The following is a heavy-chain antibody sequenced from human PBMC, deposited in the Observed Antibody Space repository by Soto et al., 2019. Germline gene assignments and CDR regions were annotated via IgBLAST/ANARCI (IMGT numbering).Heavy chain of an antibody. CDR3: ARDTGAVADLNWYFDL. Sequence: HVQLVESGGGVVQPGRSLRLSCAASGFTFSNYGMHWVRQAPGKGLQWVAVIWFDGSNKYYEDSVEGRFTISRDNSKNTLYLQMNSLIAEDTAVYYCARDTGAVADLNWYFDLWGRGTLVTVSS. J-gene: IGHJ2*01. V-gene: IGHV3-33*01. D-gene: IGHD6-19*01. CDR2: IWFDGSNK. CDR1: GFTFSNYG.